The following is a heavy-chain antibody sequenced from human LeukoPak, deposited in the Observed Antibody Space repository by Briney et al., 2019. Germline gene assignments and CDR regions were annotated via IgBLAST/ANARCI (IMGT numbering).Heavy chain of an antibody. CDR3: ARASRSSSYYHYYGMEV. V-gene: IGHV4-30-4*01. D-gene: IGHD6-6*01. CDR1: GGSIAGDYY. J-gene: IGHJ6*02. Sequence: SQTLSLTCTVSGGSIAGDYYWTWIRQPPGKGLEWIGYIYYSGHTYYNPSLKSRVTVSVDTSKNQFSLRLSSATAADTAVYYCARASRSSSYYHYYGMEVWGQGTTVIVSS. CDR2: IYYSGHT.